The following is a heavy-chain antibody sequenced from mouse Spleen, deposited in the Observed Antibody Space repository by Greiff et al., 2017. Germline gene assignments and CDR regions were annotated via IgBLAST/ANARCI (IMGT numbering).Heavy chain of an antibody. Sequence: QVQLKESGPGLVAPSQSLSITCTVSGFSLTSYGVHWVRQPPGEGLEWLGVIWAGGSTNYNSALMSRLSISKDNSKSQVFLKMNSLQTDDTAMYYCARERASENWYFDVWGAGTTVTVSS. CDR3: ARERASENWYFDV. CDR2: IWAGGST. J-gene: IGHJ1*01. CDR1: GFSLTSYG. V-gene: IGHV2-9*02.